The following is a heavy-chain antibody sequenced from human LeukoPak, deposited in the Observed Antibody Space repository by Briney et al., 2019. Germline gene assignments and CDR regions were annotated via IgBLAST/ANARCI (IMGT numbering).Heavy chain of an antibody. Sequence: GASVKVSCKASGYTFTSYAMHWVRQAPGQRLEWMGWINAGNGNTKYSQKFQGRVTITRDTSASTAYMELSSLRSEDTAVYYCARDLMGSSWYYFDYWGQGTLVTVSS. CDR2: INAGNGNT. CDR3: ARDLMGSSWYYFDY. D-gene: IGHD6-13*01. J-gene: IGHJ4*02. CDR1: GYTFTSYA. V-gene: IGHV1-3*01.